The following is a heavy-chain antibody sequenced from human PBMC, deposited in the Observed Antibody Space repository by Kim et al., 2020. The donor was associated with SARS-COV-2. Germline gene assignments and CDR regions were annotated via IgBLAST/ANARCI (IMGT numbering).Heavy chain of an antibody. CDR3: ARVGYCSSTSCYNPIDY. V-gene: IGHV4-34*01. J-gene: IGHJ4*02. CDR2: INHSGST. D-gene: IGHD2-2*02. CDR1: GGSFSGYY. Sequence: SETLSLTCAVYGGSFSGYYWSWIRQPPGKGLEWIGEINHSGSTNYNPSLKSRVTISVDTSKNQFSLRLSSVTAADTAVYYCARVGYCSSTSCYNPIDYWGQGTLVTVSS.